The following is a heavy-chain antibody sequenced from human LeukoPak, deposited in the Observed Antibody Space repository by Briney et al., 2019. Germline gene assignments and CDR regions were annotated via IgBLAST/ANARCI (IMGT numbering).Heavy chain of an antibody. V-gene: IGHV4-38-2*01. J-gene: IGHJ4*02. CDR3: ARLSQKLGDFDY. CDR2: IYHRGST. D-gene: IGHD6-13*01. Sequence: SETLSLTCAFSGYSISSGYCWGWSRQPPGKGLEWSGSIYHRGSTYCNPSHKSRVTISVDTSKNHFSLKLSSVTAADTAVYYCARLSQKLGDFDYWGQGTLVTVSS. CDR1: GYSISSGYC.